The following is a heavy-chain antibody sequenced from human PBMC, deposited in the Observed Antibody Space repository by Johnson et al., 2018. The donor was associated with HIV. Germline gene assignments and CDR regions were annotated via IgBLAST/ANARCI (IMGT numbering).Heavy chain of an antibody. CDR2: INWNGGRT. CDR1: GFTFDDYG. V-gene: IGHV3-20*04. Sequence: VQLVESGGRVVRPGGSLRLSCAASGFTFDDYGMSWVRQAPGKGLEWVSGINWNGGRTGYADSVKGRFTISRDNDKNSLYLQMNSLRAEDTALYYCARELGYCSGGSCHDAFDIWGQGTMVTVSS. CDR3: ARELGYCSGGSCHDAFDI. J-gene: IGHJ3*02. D-gene: IGHD2-15*01.